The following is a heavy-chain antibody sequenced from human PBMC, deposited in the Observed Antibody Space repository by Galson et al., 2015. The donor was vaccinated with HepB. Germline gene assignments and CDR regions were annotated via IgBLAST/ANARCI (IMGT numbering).Heavy chain of an antibody. J-gene: IGHJ3*02. V-gene: IGHV1-3*01. Sequence: SVKVSCKASGYTFTSYAMHWVRQAPGQRLEWMGWINAGNGNTKYSQKFQGRVTITRDTSASTAYMELSSLRSEDTAVYYCARAKTLLWFGELSSNAFDIWGQGTMVTVSS. CDR3: ARAKTLLWFGELSSNAFDI. CDR1: GYTFTSYA. D-gene: IGHD3-10*01. CDR2: INAGNGNT.